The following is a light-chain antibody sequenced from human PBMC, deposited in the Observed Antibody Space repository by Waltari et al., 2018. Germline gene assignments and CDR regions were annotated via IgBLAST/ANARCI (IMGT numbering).Light chain of an antibody. V-gene: IGLV2-23*02. CDR1: SSDVGSYNL. CDR3: CSYAGANTYV. CDR2: EVS. Sequence: QSALTQPASVSGSPGQSITVSCTGTSSDVGSYNLVSWYQHHPPKAPKLMIYEVSKRPSGVFNRFSGSNSGNTASLTISGLQPEDEADYYCCSYAGANTYVFGSGTKVTVL. J-gene: IGLJ1*01.